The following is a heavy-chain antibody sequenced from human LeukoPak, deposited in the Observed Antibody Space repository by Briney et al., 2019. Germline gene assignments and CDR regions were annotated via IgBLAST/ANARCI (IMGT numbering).Heavy chain of an antibody. D-gene: IGHD1-26*01. CDR2: IYTSGST. Sequence: PSQTLSLTCTVSGGSISSGSYYWSWIRKPAGKGLEWIGRIYTSGSTNYNPSLKSRVTISVDTSKNQFSLKLSSVTAADTAVYYCARGRGANWFDPWGQGTLVTVSS. CDR1: GGSISSGSYY. J-gene: IGHJ5*02. V-gene: IGHV4-61*02. CDR3: ARGRGANWFDP.